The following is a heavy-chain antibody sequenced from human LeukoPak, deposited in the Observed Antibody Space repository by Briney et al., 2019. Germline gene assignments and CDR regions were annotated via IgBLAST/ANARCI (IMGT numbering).Heavy chain of an antibody. CDR2: IYTSGST. CDR1: GGSISSYY. J-gene: IGHJ5*02. Sequence: PSETLSLTCTVSGGSISSYYWSWIRQPAGKGLEWIGRIYTSGSTNYNPSLKSRVTMSVDTSKNQFSLKLSSVTAADTAVYYCARDLAMVREKDYNWFDPWGQGTLVTVSS. D-gene: IGHD3-10*01. V-gene: IGHV4-4*07. CDR3: ARDLAMVREKDYNWFDP.